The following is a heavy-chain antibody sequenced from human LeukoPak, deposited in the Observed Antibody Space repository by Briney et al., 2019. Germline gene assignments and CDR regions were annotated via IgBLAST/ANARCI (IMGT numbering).Heavy chain of an antibody. CDR3: ARDLGVVAAAYYYYYMDV. V-gene: IGHV1-69*05. Sequence: ASVKVSCKASGGTFSSYAISWVRQAPGQGLEWMGRIIPIFGTANYAQKFQGRVTITTDEFTSTAYMELSSLRSEDTAVYYCARDLGVVAAAYYYYYMDVWGKGTTVTVSS. CDR2: IIPIFGTA. J-gene: IGHJ6*03. CDR1: GGTFSSYA. D-gene: IGHD2-15*01.